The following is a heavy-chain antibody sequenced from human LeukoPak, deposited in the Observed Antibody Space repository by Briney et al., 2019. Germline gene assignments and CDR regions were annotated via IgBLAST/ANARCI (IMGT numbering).Heavy chain of an antibody. CDR3: ARQGDDWLDKADAFDI. CDR1: GYTFTSYG. D-gene: IGHD3-9*01. V-gene: IGHV1-18*01. J-gene: IGHJ3*02. Sequence: ASVKVSCKASGYTFTSYGISWVRQAPGQGLEWMGWISAYNGNTSYAQKLQGRVTMTTDTSTSTAYMELRSLRSDDTAVYYCARQGDDWLDKADAFDIWGQGTMVTVSS. CDR2: ISAYNGNT.